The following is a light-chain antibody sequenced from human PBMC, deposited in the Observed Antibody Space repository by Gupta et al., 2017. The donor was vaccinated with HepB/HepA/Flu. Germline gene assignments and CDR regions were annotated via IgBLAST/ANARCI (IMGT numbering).Light chain of an antibody. J-gene: IGKJ4*01. Sequence: DAVLTPSPLSLLVTLGQSASISCRSSQNLLFSDGNTFLHWFQQRPGQSPRRLIYRVSNRDSGVPDRFSGSGSGTDFTLTISRVEAEDIGVYYCVQGTNCARSFGEGTKVEIK. CDR1: QNLLFSDGNTF. CDR2: RVS. V-gene: IGKV2-30*01. CDR3: VQGTNCARS.